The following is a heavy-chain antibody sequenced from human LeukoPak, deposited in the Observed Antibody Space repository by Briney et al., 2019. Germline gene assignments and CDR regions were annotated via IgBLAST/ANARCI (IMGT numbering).Heavy chain of an antibody. V-gene: IGHV3-30*02. CDR3: AKDRKFSSSSWYYMDV. CDR1: GFTFSSYG. J-gene: IGHJ6*03. CDR2: IRYDGSNK. D-gene: IGHD6-13*01. Sequence: GGSLRLSCAASGFTFSSYGMHWVRQAPGKGLEWVAFIRYDGSNKYYADSVKGRFTISRDNSKNTLYLQMNSLRAEDTAVYYCAKDRKFSSSSWYYMDVWGKGTTVTVSS.